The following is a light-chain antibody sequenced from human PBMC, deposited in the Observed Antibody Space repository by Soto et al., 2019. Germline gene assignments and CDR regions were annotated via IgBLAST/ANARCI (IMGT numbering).Light chain of an antibody. CDR1: QGISSH. J-gene: IGKJ1*01. Sequence: AIQLTQSSSSLSASVGDRVTITCRASQGISSHLAWYQQKPGKAPKLLIYGASNLQSGVPPRFSGSGSGTDFTLAISSLQPEDSATYYCLQDINYPWTFGQGTKVDIK. CDR2: GAS. CDR3: LQDINYPWT. V-gene: IGKV1-6*01.